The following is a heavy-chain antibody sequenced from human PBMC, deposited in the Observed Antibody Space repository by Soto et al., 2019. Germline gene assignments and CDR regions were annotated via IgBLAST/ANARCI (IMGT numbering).Heavy chain of an antibody. D-gene: IGHD5-18*01. CDR2: INSDGSLT. CDR1: GFTFSNYW. CDR3: ARDNSEYTRPFDY. Sequence: EVQLVESGGGLVQPGGSLRLSCAASGFTFSNYWMHWVRQAPGKGLVWVSRINSDGSLTSYADSVNGRFTISRDNAKNTLYLQMNSLRAEDTAVYYCARDNSEYTRPFDYWGQGTLVTVSS. V-gene: IGHV3-74*01. J-gene: IGHJ4*02.